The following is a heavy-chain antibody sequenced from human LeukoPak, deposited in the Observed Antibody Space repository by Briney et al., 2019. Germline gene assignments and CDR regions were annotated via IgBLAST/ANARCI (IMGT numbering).Heavy chain of an antibody. V-gene: IGHV3-7*01. Sequence: GGSLRLSCAASGFTLGNYWMSWLRQAPGKGLEWVAMINQDGSEKYYVESVKGRFTISRDNAKNSMYLQMNSLRAEDTAVYYCARDGYNSARDYWGQGTLVTVSS. J-gene: IGHJ4*02. CDR1: GFTLGNYW. D-gene: IGHD5-12*01. CDR3: ARDGYNSARDY. CDR2: INQDGSEK.